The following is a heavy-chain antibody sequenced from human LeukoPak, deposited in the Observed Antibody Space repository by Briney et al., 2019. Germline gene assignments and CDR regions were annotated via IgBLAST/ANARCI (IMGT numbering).Heavy chain of an antibody. CDR1: GFTFSHAW. CDR2: IKSEYDGGTT. D-gene: IGHD2-15*01. J-gene: IGHJ4*02. Sequence: PGGSLRLSCEGSGFTFSHAWKYWVRQAPGKGLEWLGRIKSEYDGGTTDYAAPVKDRITISRDDSKNTLFLQMISLKSDDTGVYYCAAGGGRVVAAPPLDHWGQGTLVTVSS. CDR3: AAGGGRVVAAPPLDH. V-gene: IGHV3-15*01.